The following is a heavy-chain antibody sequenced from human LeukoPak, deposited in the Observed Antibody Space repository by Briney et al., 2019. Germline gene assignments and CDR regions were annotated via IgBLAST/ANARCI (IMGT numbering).Heavy chain of an antibody. CDR1: GFTFSSYW. V-gene: IGHV3-7*03. D-gene: IGHD1-14*01. CDR3: AKFREPAGYYYGMDV. Sequence: QPGGSLRLSCAASGFTFSSYWMSWVRQAPGKGLEWVANIKQDGSEKYYVDSVKGRFTISRDNAKNSLYLQMNSLRAEDTAVYYCAKFREPAGYYYGMDVWGQGTTVTVSS. CDR2: IKQDGSEK. J-gene: IGHJ6*02.